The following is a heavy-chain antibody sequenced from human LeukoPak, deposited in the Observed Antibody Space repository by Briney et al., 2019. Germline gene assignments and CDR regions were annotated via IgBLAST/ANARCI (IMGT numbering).Heavy chain of an antibody. J-gene: IGHJ4*02. CDR3: ARVRRITMVRGAYFDY. Sequence: PSETLSLTCAVYGGSFSGYYWSWIRHPPRKGLEWIGEINHSRSTNYNPSLKSRVTISVDTSKNQFSLKLSSVTAADTAVYYCARVRRITMVRGAYFDYWGQGTLVTVSS. D-gene: IGHD3-10*01. CDR1: GGSFSGYY. CDR2: INHSRST. V-gene: IGHV4-34*01.